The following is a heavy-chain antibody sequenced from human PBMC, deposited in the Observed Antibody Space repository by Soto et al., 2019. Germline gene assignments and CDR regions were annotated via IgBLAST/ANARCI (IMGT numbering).Heavy chain of an antibody. CDR3: ADRVLRTVFGLVTTTAIYFDF. Sequence: QITLNESGPTVVRPTETLTLTCRFSGFSLTTSGVGVGWVRQSPGKAPEWLALIYWDDDKRYSESLKSRLTITKDTSKSQVVLTVANLDPTDTATYYCADRVLRTVFGLVTTTAIYFDFWGQGTPVALSS. D-gene: IGHD3-3*01. J-gene: IGHJ4*02. V-gene: IGHV2-5*02. CDR2: IYWDDDK. CDR1: GFSLTTSGVG.